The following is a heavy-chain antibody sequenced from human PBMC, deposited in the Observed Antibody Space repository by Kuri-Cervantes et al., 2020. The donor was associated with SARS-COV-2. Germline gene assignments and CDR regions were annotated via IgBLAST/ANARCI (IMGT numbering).Heavy chain of an antibody. CDR3: ARDPRYLARGGGFDY. CDR2: INHSGST. CDR1: GGSISGYY. J-gene: IGHJ4*02. V-gene: IGHV4-34*01. Sequence: SETLSLTCTVSGGSISGYYWSWIRQPPGKGLEWIGEINHSGSTNYNPSLKSRVTISVDTSKNQFSLKLSSVTAADTAVYYCARDPRYLARGGGFDYWGQGTLVTVSS. D-gene: IGHD1-14*01.